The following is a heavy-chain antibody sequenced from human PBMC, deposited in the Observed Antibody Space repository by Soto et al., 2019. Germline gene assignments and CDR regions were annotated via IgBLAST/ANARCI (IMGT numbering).Heavy chain of an antibody. Sequence: KPSETLSLTCAVYGGSFSGYYWSWIRQPPGKGLEWIGEINHSGSTNYNPSLKSRVTISVDTSKNQFSLKLSSVTAADTAVYYCARLGGTGSAYYYYYGMDVWGQGTTVTVSS. J-gene: IGHJ6*02. CDR3: ARLGGTGSAYYYYYGMDV. CDR1: GGSFSGYY. V-gene: IGHV4-34*01. CDR2: INHSGST.